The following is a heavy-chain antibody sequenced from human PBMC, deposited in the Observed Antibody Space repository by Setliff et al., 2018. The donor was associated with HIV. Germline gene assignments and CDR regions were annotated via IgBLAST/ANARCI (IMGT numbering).Heavy chain of an antibody. Sequence: LRLSCAASGFTFWSHSMLWVRQAPGKGLQWVAYISRGGDSIFYEDSVKGRFTISRDNARNSLYLQMTSLRAEDTAVYYCTAPRSNLYDSTIAYWGQGTLVTVSS. CDR2: ISRGGDSI. V-gene: IGHV3-48*01. CDR3: TAPRSNLYDSTIAY. J-gene: IGHJ4*02. CDR1: GFTFWSHS. D-gene: IGHD3-22*01.